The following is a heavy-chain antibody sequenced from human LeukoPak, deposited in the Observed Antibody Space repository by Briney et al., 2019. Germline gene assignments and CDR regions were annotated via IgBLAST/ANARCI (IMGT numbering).Heavy chain of an antibody. V-gene: IGHV4-39*01. D-gene: IGHD4-17*01. J-gene: IGHJ4*02. CDR1: GRSIGGSSYY. Sequence: PSETLSLTCAVSGRSIGGSSYYWGWIRQPPGKGLEWIGSINYSGNGYYNPSLKGRLTMSVDTSKNHFSLKLTSVTAADSGLYYCARHLTTWEDNWGQGTVVIVSS. CDR3: ARHLTTWEDN. CDR2: INYSGNG.